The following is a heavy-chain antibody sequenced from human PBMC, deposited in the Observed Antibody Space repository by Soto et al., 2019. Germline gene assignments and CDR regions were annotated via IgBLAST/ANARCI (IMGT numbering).Heavy chain of an antibody. CDR3: ARRLGGSYGFDY. V-gene: IGHV3-21*01. J-gene: IGHJ4*02. CDR1: GFTFSSYS. CDR2: ISSISYI. D-gene: IGHD1-26*01. Sequence: EVQLVESGGGLVKPGGSLRLSCAASGFTFSSYSMNWVRQAPGKGLEWVSSISSISYIYYADSVKGRFTISRDNAKHSLYLQMNSLRAEDTAVYYSARRLGGSYGFDYWGQGTLVTVSS.